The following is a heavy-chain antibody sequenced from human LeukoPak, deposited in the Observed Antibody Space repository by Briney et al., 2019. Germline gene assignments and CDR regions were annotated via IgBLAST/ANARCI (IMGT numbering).Heavy chain of an antibody. J-gene: IGHJ5*02. CDR2: IYYSGST. V-gene: IGHV4-59*01. Sequence: SETLSLTCTVSGGSISSYYWSWIRQPPGKGLEWIGYIYYSGSTNYNPSLKSRVTISVDTSKNQFSLKLSSVTAADTAVYYCARYYGGYDLLDWFDPWGQGTLVTVSS. CDR3: ARYYGGYDLLDWFDP. CDR1: GGSISSYY. D-gene: IGHD5-12*01.